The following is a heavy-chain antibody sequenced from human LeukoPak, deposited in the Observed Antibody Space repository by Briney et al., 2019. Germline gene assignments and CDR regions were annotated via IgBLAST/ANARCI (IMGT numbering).Heavy chain of an antibody. CDR1: GFTFRKYW. Sequence: GGSLTLSCAASGFTFRKYWMAWVRQASGRGLEWVATIAANGNDKDYEDALQGRFTISRDNARNSLSLRIDSLRAEDTAQYYCAREVFFQFDNWGQGALVTVSS. CDR2: IAANGNDK. CDR3: AREVFFQFDN. J-gene: IGHJ4*02. V-gene: IGHV3-7*03.